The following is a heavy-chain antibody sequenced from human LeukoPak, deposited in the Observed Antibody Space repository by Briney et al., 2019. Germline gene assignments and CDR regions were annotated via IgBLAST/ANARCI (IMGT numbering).Heavy chain of an antibody. D-gene: IGHD3-22*01. CDR3: AKDGVPYYYDSSGYSDY. CDR2: IWYDGSNK. J-gene: IGHJ4*02. CDR1: GFTFSSYG. V-gene: IGHV3-33*06. Sequence: GGSLRLSCASSGFTFSSYGTHWVRPAPGKGLEWVAVIWYDGSNKYYADSVKGRFTISRDNSKNTLYLQMNSLRAEDTAVYYCAKDGVPYYYDSSGYSDYWGQGTLVTVSS.